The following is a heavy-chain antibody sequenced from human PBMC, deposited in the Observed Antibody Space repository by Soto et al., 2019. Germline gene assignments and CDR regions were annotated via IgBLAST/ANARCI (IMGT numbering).Heavy chain of an antibody. Sequence: QVQLVESGGGVVQPGRSLRLSCAASGFTFSSYGMHWVRQAPGKGLEWVAIIWYDGSNKNYADSVKGRFTISRDNSKNTLYLQMNSLTAEDTAVYYCAKPGGGEDEYFQHWGQGTPVTVSS. V-gene: IGHV3-33*06. CDR3: AKPGGGEDEYFQH. CDR1: GFTFSSYG. D-gene: IGHD4-17*01. CDR2: IWYDGSNK. J-gene: IGHJ1*01.